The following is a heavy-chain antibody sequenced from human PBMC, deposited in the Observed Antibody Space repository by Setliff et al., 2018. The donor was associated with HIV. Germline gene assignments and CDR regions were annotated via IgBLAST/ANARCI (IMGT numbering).Heavy chain of an antibody. Sequence: SETLSLTCTVSGGSISSSSYYWSWIRQPPGKGLEWIGSIYYSGSTYYNPSLKSRVPISVDTSKNQFSLKLSSVTAADTAVYYCARRGAYYDILTGYRSHYFDYWGQGTLVTVSS. D-gene: IGHD3-9*01. CDR1: GGSISSSSYY. CDR2: IYYSGST. CDR3: ARRGAYYDILTGYRSHYFDY. J-gene: IGHJ4*02. V-gene: IGHV4-39*01.